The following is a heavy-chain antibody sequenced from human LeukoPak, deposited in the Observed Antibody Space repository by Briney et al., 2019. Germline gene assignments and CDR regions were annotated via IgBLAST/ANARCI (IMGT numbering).Heavy chain of an antibody. V-gene: IGHV1-69*13. J-gene: IGHJ4*02. Sequence: SVKVSCKASGGTFSSYAISWVRQAPGQGLEWMGGIIPIFGTANYAQKFQGRVTITADESTSTAYMELISLRSEDTAVYYCARAGYCSSTSCYSQGVDYWGQGTLVTVSS. CDR3: ARAGYCSSTSCYSQGVDY. CDR2: IIPIFGTA. D-gene: IGHD2-2*02. CDR1: GGTFSSYA.